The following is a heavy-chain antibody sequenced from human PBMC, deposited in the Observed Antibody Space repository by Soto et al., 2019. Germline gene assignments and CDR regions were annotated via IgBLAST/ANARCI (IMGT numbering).Heavy chain of an antibody. D-gene: IGHD6-13*01. V-gene: IGHV1-18*01. Sequence: ASVKVSCKASGYTFTSYGISWVRQAPGQGLEWMGWISAYNGNTNYAQKLQGRVTMTTDTSTSTAYMELRSLRSDDTAVYYCARIPILYSSSPPNWLDPWGQGTLVPVSS. CDR3: ARIPILYSSSPPNWLDP. CDR1: GYTFTSYG. CDR2: ISAYNGNT. J-gene: IGHJ5*02.